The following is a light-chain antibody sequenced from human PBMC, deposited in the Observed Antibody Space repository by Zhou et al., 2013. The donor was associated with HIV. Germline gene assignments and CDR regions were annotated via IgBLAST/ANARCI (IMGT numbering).Light chain of an antibody. CDR1: QDISNY. CDR2: EGS. CDR3: QQYDNLPLT. V-gene: IGKV1-33*01. Sequence: DIQMTQSPSSLSGSVGDRVTITCQASQDISNYLNWYQQKPGKAPKLLIYEGSTLETGVPSRFSGSGSGTDFTLTISSLQPEDFATYYCQQYDNLPLTFGGGTKVEI. J-gene: IGKJ4*01.